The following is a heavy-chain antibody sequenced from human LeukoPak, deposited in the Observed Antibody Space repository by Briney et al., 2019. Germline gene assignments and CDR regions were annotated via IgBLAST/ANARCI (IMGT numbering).Heavy chain of an antibody. Sequence: SETLSLTCTVSVGSISSYYWSWIRQPPGKGLEWIGYIYYSGSTTYNPSLKSRVTISVDTSKNQFSLKLRSVTAADTAVYYCARDFYDFWSGFFDPWGQGILVTVSS. D-gene: IGHD3-3*01. CDR2: IYYSGST. CDR3: ARDFYDFWSGFFDP. CDR1: VGSISSYY. J-gene: IGHJ5*02. V-gene: IGHV4-59*01.